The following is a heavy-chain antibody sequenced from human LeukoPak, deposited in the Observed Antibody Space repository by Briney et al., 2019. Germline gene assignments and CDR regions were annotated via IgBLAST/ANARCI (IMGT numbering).Heavy chain of an antibody. J-gene: IGHJ3*02. Sequence: SVKVSCKASGGTFSSYAISWVRQAPGQGLKWMGGIIPIFGTANYAQKFQGRVTITTDESTSTAYMELSSLRSEDTAVYYCARDRRCSSTSCYHPTSYDAFDIWGQGTMVTVSS. V-gene: IGHV1-69*05. D-gene: IGHD2-2*01. CDR1: GGTFSSYA. CDR2: IIPIFGTA. CDR3: ARDRRCSSTSCYHPTSYDAFDI.